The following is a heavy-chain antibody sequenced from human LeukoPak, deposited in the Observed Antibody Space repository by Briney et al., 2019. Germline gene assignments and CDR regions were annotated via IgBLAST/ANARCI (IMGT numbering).Heavy chain of an antibody. J-gene: IGHJ4*02. V-gene: IGHV3-30*04. Sequence: PGRSLSLSRAASGFTFTTYPMHWVRQSPGKGLEGVAVDGCGKYYTDSVKDRFTSSRDNSRNTLYLQMNSLRAEDTAVYYCAREWADSYSSGSHYCFDYWGQGTLVTVSS. CDR3: AREWADSYSSGSHYCFDY. CDR1: GFTFTTYP. D-gene: IGHD3-10*01. CDR2: DGCGK.